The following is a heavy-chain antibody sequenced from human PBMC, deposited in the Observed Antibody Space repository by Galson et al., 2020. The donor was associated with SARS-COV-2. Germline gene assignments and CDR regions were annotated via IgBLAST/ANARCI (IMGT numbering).Heavy chain of an antibody. CDR2: INYSGST. J-gene: IGHJ5*02. V-gene: IGHV4-31*03. CDR1: DGSISSGGFY. CDR3: ARKRPDYGGGFGP. D-gene: IGHD4-17*01. Sequence: ASETLSLTCTLPDGSISSGGFYWTWIRQRPGKGLEWMGYINYSGSTHHSPSLQSRLSISLDTTTNQISLTLSSVTAEDTAVYYCARKRPDYGGGFGPWGQGTLVTVSS.